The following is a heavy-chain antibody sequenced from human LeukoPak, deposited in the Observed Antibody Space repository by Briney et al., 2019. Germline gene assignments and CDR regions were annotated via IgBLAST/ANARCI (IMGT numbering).Heavy chain of an antibody. D-gene: IGHD3-9*01. Sequence: SETLSLTCTVSGGSTSSGSYYWRWIRQPAGKGLEWIGRIYTSGSTNYNPSLKSRVTISVDTSKNQFSLKLSSVTAADTAVYYCARDRYDILTGYYPFDYWGQGTLVTVSS. CDR2: IYTSGST. J-gene: IGHJ4*02. CDR3: ARDRYDILTGYYPFDY. V-gene: IGHV4-61*02. CDR1: GGSTSSGSYY.